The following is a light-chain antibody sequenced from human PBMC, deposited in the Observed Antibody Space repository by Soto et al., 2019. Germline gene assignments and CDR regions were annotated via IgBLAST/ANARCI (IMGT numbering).Light chain of an antibody. CDR3: QQYDSYPT. Sequence: DIQMTQSPSSVSASVGDRVTITCRSSEDISTWLAWYQQKPGKAPKLLIYGVSGLHSGVPSKFRGSGSGTDFTLTIYSVQPEDFATYYCQQYDSYPTFGQGTRRRL. J-gene: IGKJ5*01. CDR2: GVS. V-gene: IGKV1D-16*01. CDR1: EDISTW.